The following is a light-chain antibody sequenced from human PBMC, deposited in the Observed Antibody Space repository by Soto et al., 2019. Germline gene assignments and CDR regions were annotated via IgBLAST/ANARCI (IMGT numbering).Light chain of an antibody. CDR1: QPVLYSSNNKNY. V-gene: IGKV4-1*01. CDR3: QQYYSTIT. CDR2: WAS. Sequence: SVLTQSPESLALSLGERATINCKSSQPVLYSSNNKNYLAWYQQRPGQPPKLLIYWASTRQSGVPDRFSGSGSGTDFTLTISSLQAEDVAVYYCQQYYSTITFGQGTRLEIK. J-gene: IGKJ5*01.